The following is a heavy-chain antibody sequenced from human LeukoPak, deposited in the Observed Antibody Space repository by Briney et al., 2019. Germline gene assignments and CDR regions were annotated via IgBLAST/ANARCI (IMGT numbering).Heavy chain of an antibody. CDR1: GGSISSSSYY. D-gene: IGHD3-3*01. CDR3: ARVREERETKHYDFWSGYSFSFDY. CDR2: IYYSGST. J-gene: IGHJ4*02. V-gene: IGHV4-39*07. Sequence: SETLSLTCTVSGGSISSSSYYWGWIRQPPGKGLEWIGSIYYSGSTYYNPSLKSRVTISVDTSKNQFSLKLSSVTAADTAVYYRARVREERETKHYDFWSGYSFSFDYWGQGTLVTVSS.